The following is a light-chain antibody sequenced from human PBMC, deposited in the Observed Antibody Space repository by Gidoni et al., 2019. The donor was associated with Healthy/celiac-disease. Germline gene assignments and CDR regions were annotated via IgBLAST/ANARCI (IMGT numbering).Light chain of an antibody. CDR1: QSVSSY. V-gene: IGKV3-11*01. Sequence: EIVLTQSPATLPLSPGESATLSCRASQSVSSYLAWYQQKPGQAPRLLIYDASNRATGIPARFSGSGSGTDFTLTSSSLEPEDFAVYYCQQRSNWPGLTFGGGTKVEIK. J-gene: IGKJ4*01. CDR2: DAS. CDR3: QQRSNWPGLT.